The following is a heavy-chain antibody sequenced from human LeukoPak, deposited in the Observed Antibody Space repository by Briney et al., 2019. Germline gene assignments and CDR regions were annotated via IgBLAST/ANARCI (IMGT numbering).Heavy chain of an antibody. V-gene: IGHV3-21*04. CDR2: ITTSSSYT. CDR3: AKDQLNRFCSGGSCSTTHDY. Sequence: GGSLRLSCEAFGFSFSSYNMDWVRQTPGKGLEWISSITTSSSYTFYADSVKGRFTISRDNARNSLYLQMNSLRAEDTAIYYCAKDQLNRFCSGGSCSTTHDYWGQGTLVTVSS. CDR1: GFSFSSYN. D-gene: IGHD2-15*01. J-gene: IGHJ4*02.